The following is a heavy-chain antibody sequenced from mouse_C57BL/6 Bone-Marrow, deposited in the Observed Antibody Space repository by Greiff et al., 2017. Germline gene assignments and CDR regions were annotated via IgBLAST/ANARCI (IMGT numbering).Heavy chain of an antibody. V-gene: IGHV1-5*01. CDR2: IYPGNSDT. CDR1: GYTFTSYW. D-gene: IGHD1-1*01. J-gene: IGHJ3*01. CDR3: TRRGGYYGSSYVAWFAY. Sequence: VQLQQSGTVLARPGASVKMSCKTSGYTFTSYWMHWVKQRPGQGLEWIGAIYPGNSDTSYNQKFKGKAKLTAVTSASTAYMELSSLTNEDSAVYYCTRRGGYYGSSYVAWFAYWGQGTLVTVSA.